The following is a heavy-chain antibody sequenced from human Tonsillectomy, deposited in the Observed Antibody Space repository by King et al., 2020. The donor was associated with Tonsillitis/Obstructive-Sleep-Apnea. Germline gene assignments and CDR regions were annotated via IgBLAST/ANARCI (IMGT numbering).Heavy chain of an antibody. CDR1: GGSISSSSYY. CDR2: IYYSGST. V-gene: IGHV4-39*01. CDR3: ARQGPGGVVIAMHDAFDI. J-gene: IGHJ3*02. D-gene: IGHD2-21*01. Sequence: QMQLQESGPGLVKPSETLSLTCTVSGGSISSSSYYWGWIRQPPGKGLEWIGSIYYSGSTYYNPSSKSRVTISVDTSKNQFSLKLSSVTAADTAVYYCARQGPGGVVIAMHDAFDIWGQGTMVTVSS.